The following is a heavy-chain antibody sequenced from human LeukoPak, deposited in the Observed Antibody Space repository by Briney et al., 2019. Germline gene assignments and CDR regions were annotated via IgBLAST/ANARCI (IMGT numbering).Heavy chain of an antibody. CDR2: INHSGST. Sequence: SETLSLTCAVYGGSFSGYYWSWIRQPPGKGLEWIGEINHSGSTNYNPSLKSRVTISVDTSKNQFSLKLSSVTAADTAVYYCARRSGVRGALKPWGQGTLVTVPS. CDR3: ARRSGVRGALKP. J-gene: IGHJ4*02. CDR1: GGSFSGYY. V-gene: IGHV4-34*01. D-gene: IGHD3-10*01.